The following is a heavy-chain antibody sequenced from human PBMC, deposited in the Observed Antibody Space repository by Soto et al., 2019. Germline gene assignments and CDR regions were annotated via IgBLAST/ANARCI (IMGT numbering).Heavy chain of an antibody. Sequence: SETLSLTCTVSGGSISSYYWSWIRQSPGKGLEWIGYIYYSGSTYYNPSLESRVAISLDTSRSQFSLTLHSVTAADTAIYYCARDRHNNFFDPWGQGTQVTVSS. CDR3: ARDRHNNFFDP. D-gene: IGHD3-16*02. CDR2: IYYSGST. CDR1: GGSISSYY. V-gene: IGHV4-59*06. J-gene: IGHJ5*02.